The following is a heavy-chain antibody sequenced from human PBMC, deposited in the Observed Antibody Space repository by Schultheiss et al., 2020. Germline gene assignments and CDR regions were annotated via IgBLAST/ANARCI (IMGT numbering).Heavy chain of an antibody. CDR3: LAVEGLRPY. CDR2: ISFDGRTT. J-gene: IGHJ4*02. D-gene: IGHD3-16*01. Sequence: GGSLRLSCEGSTFIFSGFSMDWVRQAPGGGLEWVAEISFDGRTTKYAESVKGRFTISRDTSKSTLYLQMNSLRLEDTAVYYCLAVEGLRPYWGQGTLVTVSS. V-gene: IGHV3-30-3*02. CDR1: TFIFSGFS.